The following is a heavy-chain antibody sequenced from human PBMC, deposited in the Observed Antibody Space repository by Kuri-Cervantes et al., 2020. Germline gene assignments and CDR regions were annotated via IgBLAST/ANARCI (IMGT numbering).Heavy chain of an antibody. CDR3: AKDITPIYGDSSFDY. J-gene: IGHJ4*02. CDR2: ISWNSGSI. Sequence: GGSLRLSCAASGFTFDDYAMHWVRQAPGKGLEWVSGISWNSGSIGYADSVKGRFTISRDNAKNSLYLQMNGLRAEDTALYYCAKDITPIYGDSSFDYWGQGTLVTVSS. D-gene: IGHD4-17*01. CDR1: GFTFDDYA. V-gene: IGHV3-9*01.